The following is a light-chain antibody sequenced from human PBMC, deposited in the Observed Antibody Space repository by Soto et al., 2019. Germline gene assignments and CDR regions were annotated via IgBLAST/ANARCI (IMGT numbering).Light chain of an antibody. CDR1: SSDVGAYNY. CDR2: DVN. CDR3: CAYAGSYSLV. J-gene: IGLJ2*01. V-gene: IGLV2-11*01. Sequence: QSVLTQPRSVSGSPGQSVAISCTGTSSDVGAYNYVSWYQQHPGKAPKVMIYDVNKRPSGVPDRFSGSKSDNTASLTISGLQAEDEADYYCCAYAGSYSLVFGGGTK.